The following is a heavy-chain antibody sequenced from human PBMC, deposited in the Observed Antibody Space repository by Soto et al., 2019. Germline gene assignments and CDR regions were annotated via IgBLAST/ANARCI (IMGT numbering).Heavy chain of an antibody. J-gene: IGHJ6*02. D-gene: IGHD6-19*01. V-gene: IGHV3-48*03. CDR2: ISSSGSTI. CDR3: GRESGTWGSGLVGYYYGMDV. CDR1: GFTFSSYE. Sequence: EVQLVESGGGLVQPGGSLRLSCAASGFTFSSYEMNWVRQAPGKGLEWVSYISSSGSTIYYADSVKGRFTISRDNAKNSLYLQMNSLRAEDTAVYYCGRESGTWGSGLVGYYYGMDVWGQGTTVTVSS.